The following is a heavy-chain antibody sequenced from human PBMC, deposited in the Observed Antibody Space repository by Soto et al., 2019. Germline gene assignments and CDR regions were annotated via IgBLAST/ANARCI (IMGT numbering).Heavy chain of an antibody. Sequence: QVQLQESGPGLVKPSETLALTCSVSGDSISSHFWSWIRQPPGKGLEWIGYIYYSGHSNYNPSLESRVTISIDTSKNQFSLRLSSVTAADTAVYYCARTRSYSGSYWGGFVDWGQGTLVTVSS. V-gene: IGHV4-59*11. J-gene: IGHJ4*02. D-gene: IGHD1-26*01. CDR2: IYYSGHS. CDR3: ARTRSYSGSYWGGFVD. CDR1: GDSISSHF.